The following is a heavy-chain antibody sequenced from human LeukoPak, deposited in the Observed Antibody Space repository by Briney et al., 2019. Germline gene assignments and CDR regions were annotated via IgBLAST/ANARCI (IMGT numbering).Heavy chain of an antibody. Sequence: SETLSLTCTVSGGSISSYYWSWIRQPAGKGLEWIGHIYNSGSTNYNPSLKGRVTMSVATSKNQFSLHLSSVTAADTAVYYCARSAFLVTAPGLYYFDNWGQGTLVALSS. CDR1: GGSISSYY. V-gene: IGHV4-4*07. CDR2: IYNSGST. CDR3: ARSAFLVTAPGLYYFDN. D-gene: IGHD6-13*01. J-gene: IGHJ4*02.